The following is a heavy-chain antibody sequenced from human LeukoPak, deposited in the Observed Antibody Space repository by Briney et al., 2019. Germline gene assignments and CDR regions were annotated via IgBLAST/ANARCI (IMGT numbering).Heavy chain of an antibody. J-gene: IGHJ6*04. V-gene: IGHV1-69*13. CDR2: IIPIFGTA. Sequence: SVKLSCKASGGTFSSYAISWVRQAPGQGLEWMGGIIPIFGTANYAQKFQGRVTITAVESTSTAYIELSSLRSEDTAVYYGARDLRHYYGSGSYFPDVWGKGTTVTVSS. CDR3: ARDLRHYYGSGSYFPDV. D-gene: IGHD3-10*01. CDR1: GGTFSSYA.